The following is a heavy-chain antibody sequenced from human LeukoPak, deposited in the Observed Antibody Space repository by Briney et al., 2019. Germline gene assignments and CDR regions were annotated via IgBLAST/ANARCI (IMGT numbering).Heavy chain of an antibody. Sequence: GGSLRLCCAASGFTFSSYSMNWVRQAPGKGLEWVSSISSSSSYIYYADSVKGRFTISRDNAKNSLYLQMNSLRAENTAVYYCARSTVTTGLAFDYWGQGTLVTVSS. CDR2: ISSSSSYI. CDR3: ARSTVTTGLAFDY. J-gene: IGHJ4*02. CDR1: GFTFSSYS. V-gene: IGHV3-21*01. D-gene: IGHD4-11*01.